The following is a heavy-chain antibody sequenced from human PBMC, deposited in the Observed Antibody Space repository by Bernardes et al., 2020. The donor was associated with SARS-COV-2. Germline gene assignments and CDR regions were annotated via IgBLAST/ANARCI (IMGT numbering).Heavy chain of an antibody. CDR3: AREMGLNTGTDGGFDY. CDR1: GYTFTGYY. V-gene: IGHV1-2*04. J-gene: IGHJ4*02. Sequence: ASVKVSCKASGYTFTGYYMHWVRQAPGQGLEWMGWINPNSGGTNYAQKFQGWVTMTRDTSISTAYMELSRLRSDDTAVYYCAREMGLNTGTDGGFDYWGQGTLVTVSS. D-gene: IGHD1-1*01. CDR2: INPNSGGT.